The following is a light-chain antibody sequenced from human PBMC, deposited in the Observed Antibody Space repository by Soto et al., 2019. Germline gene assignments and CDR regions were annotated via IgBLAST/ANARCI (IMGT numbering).Light chain of an antibody. CDR1: SSNIGAGYD. J-gene: IGLJ1*01. Sequence: QSVPTQPPSVSGAPGQRVTISCTGSSSNIGAGYDVHWYQQLPGTAPKLLIYGNTNRPSGVPDRFSGSQSGTSTSLATTGLQAEDEAYYYCQSFDTSLGGYVFGTGTKLTVL. CDR2: GNT. V-gene: IGLV1-40*01. CDR3: QSFDTSLGGYV.